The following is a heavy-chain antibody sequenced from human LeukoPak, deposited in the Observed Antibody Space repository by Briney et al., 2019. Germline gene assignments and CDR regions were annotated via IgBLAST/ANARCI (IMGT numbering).Heavy chain of an antibody. CDR3: AKVKSYDYVWGSYFDY. CDR2: ISWNSGSI. CDR1: GFTFDDYA. D-gene: IGHD3-16*01. V-gene: IGHV3-9*01. Sequence: GGSLRLSCAASGFTFDDYAMHWVRQAPGKGLEWVSGISWNSGSIGYADSVKGRFTISRDNAKNSLYLQMNSLRAEDTALYYCAKVKSYDYVWGSYFDYWGQGTLVTVSS. J-gene: IGHJ4*02.